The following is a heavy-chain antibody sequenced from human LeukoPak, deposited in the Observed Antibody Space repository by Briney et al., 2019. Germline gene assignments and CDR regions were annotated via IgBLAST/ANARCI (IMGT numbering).Heavy chain of an antibody. J-gene: IGHJ4*02. D-gene: IGHD4-17*01. Sequence: PGGSLRLSCAASGFTFSSYWMSWVRQAPGKGLEWVANIKQDGSEKYYVDSVKGRFTISRDNAKNSLYLQMNSLRAEDTAVYYCATSYGDYLSDCWGQGTLVTVSS. CDR2: IKQDGSEK. V-gene: IGHV3-7*02. CDR1: GFTFSSYW. CDR3: ATSYGDYLSDC.